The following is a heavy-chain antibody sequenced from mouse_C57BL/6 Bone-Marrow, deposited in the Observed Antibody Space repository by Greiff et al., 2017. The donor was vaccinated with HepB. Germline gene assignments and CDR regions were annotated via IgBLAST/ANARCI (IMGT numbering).Heavy chain of an antibody. J-gene: IGHJ4*01. CDR1: GFTFSDFY. V-gene: IGHV7-1*01. D-gene: IGHD2-14*01. CDR3: ARDALVRAFEY. CDR2: SRHKANDYTT. Sequence: EVKLVESGGGLVQSGRSLRLSCATSGFTFSDFYMEWVRQAPGKGLEWIAASRHKANDYTTEYSSSVKGRFIVSRDTSQSIPYLRMSALRAEDTAVYYCARDALVRAFEYWGQRTSVTVSS.